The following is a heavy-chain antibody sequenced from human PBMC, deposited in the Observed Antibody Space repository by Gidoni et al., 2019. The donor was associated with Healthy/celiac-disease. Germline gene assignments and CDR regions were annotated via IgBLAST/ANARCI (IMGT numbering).Heavy chain of an antibody. D-gene: IGHD3-10*01. CDR2: INHSGST. Sequence: QVQLQQWGAGLLKPSETLSLPCAVYGGSFSGYYWSWIRQPPGKGLEWIGEINHSGSTNYNPSLKSRVTISVDTSKNQFSLKLSSVTAADTAVYYCARRSMVRPSWYYYYGMDVWGQGTTVTVSS. CDR3: ARRSMVRPSWYYYYGMDV. V-gene: IGHV4-34*01. J-gene: IGHJ6*02. CDR1: GGSFSGYY.